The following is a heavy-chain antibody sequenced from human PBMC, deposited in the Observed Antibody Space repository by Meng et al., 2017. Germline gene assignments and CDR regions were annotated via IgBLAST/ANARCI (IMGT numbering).Heavy chain of an antibody. CDR1: GFTFSSYA. D-gene: IGHD3-10*01. CDR3: AGDGFDSGSYYFYYYYGMDV. J-gene: IGHJ6*02. V-gene: IGHV3-23*01. CDR2: ISGSGGST. Sequence: GGSLRLSCAASGFTFSSYAMSWVRQAPGKGLEWVSAISGSGGSTYYADSVKGRFTISRDNSKNSLYLQMNSLRAEQTAVYYCAGDGFDSGSYYFYYYYGMDVWGQGTTVTVSS.